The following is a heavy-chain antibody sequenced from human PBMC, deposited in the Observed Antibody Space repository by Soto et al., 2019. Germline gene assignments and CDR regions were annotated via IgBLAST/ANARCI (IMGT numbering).Heavy chain of an antibody. CDR3: ARNYYDSSGYSLDFDY. D-gene: IGHD3-22*01. CDR2: ISSSSSTI. CDR1: GFTFSSYS. J-gene: IGHJ4*02. Sequence: PGGSLRLSCAASGFTFSSYSMNWVRQAPGKGLEWVSYISSSSSTIYYADSVKGRFTISRDNAKNSLYLQMNSLRDEDTAVYYCARNYYDSSGYSLDFDYWGQGTLVSVSA. V-gene: IGHV3-48*02.